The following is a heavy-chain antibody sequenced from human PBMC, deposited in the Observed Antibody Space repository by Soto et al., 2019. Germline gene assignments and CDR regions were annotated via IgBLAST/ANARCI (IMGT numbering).Heavy chain of an antibody. CDR1: GGSISSYY. J-gene: IGHJ5*02. CDR2: IYYSGST. Sequence: SETLSLTCTVSGGSISSYYWSWIRQPPGKGLEWIGYIYYSGSTNYNPSLKSRVTISVDTSKNQFSLKLSSVTAADTAVYYCARVFTAFGVVSWFDPWGQGTLVTVSS. CDR3: ARVFTAFGVVSWFDP. D-gene: IGHD3-3*01. V-gene: IGHV4-59*01.